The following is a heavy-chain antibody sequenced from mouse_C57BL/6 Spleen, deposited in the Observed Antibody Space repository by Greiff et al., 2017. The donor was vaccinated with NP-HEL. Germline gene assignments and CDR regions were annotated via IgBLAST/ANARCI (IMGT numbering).Heavy chain of an antibody. V-gene: IGHV1-52*01. CDR3: AREEELRRFDY. J-gene: IGHJ2*01. CDR1: GYTFTSYW. CDR2: IDPSDSET. Sequence: QVQLQQPGAELVRPGSSVKLSCKASGYTFTSYWMHWVKQRPIQGLEWIGNIDPSDSETHYNQKFKDKATLTVDKSSSTAYMQLSSLTSEDSAVYYSAREEELRRFDYWGQGTTLTVSS. D-gene: IGHD4-1*01.